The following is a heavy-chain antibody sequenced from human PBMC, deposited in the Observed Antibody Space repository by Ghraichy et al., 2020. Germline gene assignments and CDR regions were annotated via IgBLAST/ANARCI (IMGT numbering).Heavy chain of an antibody. CDR3: ARDWLYYDFWSGYQDWFDP. Sequence: GGSLRLSCAASGFTFSSYWMSWVRQAPGKGLEWVANIKQDGSEKYYVDSVKGRFTISRDNAKNSLYLQMNSLRAEDTAVYYCARDWLYYDFWSGYQDWFDPWGQGTLVTVSS. CDR2: IKQDGSEK. D-gene: IGHD3-3*01. V-gene: IGHV3-7*04. J-gene: IGHJ5*02. CDR1: GFTFSSYW.